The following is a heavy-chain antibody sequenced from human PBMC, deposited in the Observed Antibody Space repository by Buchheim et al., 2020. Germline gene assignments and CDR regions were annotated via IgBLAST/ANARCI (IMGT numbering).Heavy chain of an antibody. CDR3: ARDRTSMDV. D-gene: IGHD1/OR15-1a*01. Sequence: EVQLVESGGGLVQPGGSLRLSCAASGLTFSTYSMNWVRQAPGKGLEWVSYISGSTTTIYYAASVRGRFTISRDNAKNSPYLQMNSLRAEDTAVYYCARDRTSMDVWGRGTT. V-gene: IGHV3-48*01. CDR1: GLTFSTYS. CDR2: ISGSTTTI. J-gene: IGHJ6*02.